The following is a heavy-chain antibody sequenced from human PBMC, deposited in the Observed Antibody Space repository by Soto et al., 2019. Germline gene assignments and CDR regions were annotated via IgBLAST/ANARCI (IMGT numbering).Heavy chain of an antibody. Sequence: ALRLSCAASGFTFSSYAMHWVRQAPGKGLEWVAVISYDGSNKYYADSVKGRFTISRDNSKNTLYLQMNSLRAEDTAVYYCAAVLRLQTFDYWGQGTLVTVSS. CDR3: AAVLRLQTFDY. J-gene: IGHJ4*02. CDR2: ISYDGSNK. CDR1: GFTFSSYA. V-gene: IGHV3-30-3*01. D-gene: IGHD3-16*01.